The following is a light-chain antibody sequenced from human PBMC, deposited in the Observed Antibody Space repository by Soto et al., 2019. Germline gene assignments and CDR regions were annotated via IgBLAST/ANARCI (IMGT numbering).Light chain of an antibody. V-gene: IGLV2-14*03. Sequence: QSVLTQPASVSGSPGQSITISCTGTSSDVGGYNYVSWYQHHPGKAPKLIIYDVTNRPSGVSNPFSGSKSGNTASLTISGLQPEDEAYYYCSSYTTSNTRQTVFGTGTKVTVL. CDR2: DVT. CDR3: SSYTTSNTRQTV. J-gene: IGLJ1*01. CDR1: SSDVGGYNY.